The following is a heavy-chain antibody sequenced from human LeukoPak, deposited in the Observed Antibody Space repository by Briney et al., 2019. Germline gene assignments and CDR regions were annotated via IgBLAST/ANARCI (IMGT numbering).Heavy chain of an antibody. CDR1: GGSIRSSYYY. CDR3: ARGPRLDYYGMDV. D-gene: IGHD3-16*01. CDR2: IYDSGST. Sequence: SETLSLTCTVSGGSIRSSYYYWGWIRQPPGKGLEWIGSIYDSGSTYYNPSLKSRVTISVDTSKNQFSLKLSSVTAADTAVYYCARGPRLDYYGMDVWGQGTTVTVSS. V-gene: IGHV4-39*01. J-gene: IGHJ6*02.